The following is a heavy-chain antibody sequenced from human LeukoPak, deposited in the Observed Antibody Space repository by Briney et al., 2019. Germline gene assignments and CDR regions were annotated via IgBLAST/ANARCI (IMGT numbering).Heavy chain of an antibody. CDR2: IYYSGST. CDR3: ARGNDSSGYYFDY. D-gene: IGHD3-22*01. CDR1: GGSISSGGYY. J-gene: IGHJ4*02. V-gene: IGHV4-31*03. Sequence: PSETLSLTCTVSGGSISSGGYYWSWIRQHPGKGLEWIGYIYYSGSTYYNPSLKSRVTISVDTSKNQFSLKLSSVTAADTAVYYCARGNDSSGYYFDYWGQGTLVTVSS.